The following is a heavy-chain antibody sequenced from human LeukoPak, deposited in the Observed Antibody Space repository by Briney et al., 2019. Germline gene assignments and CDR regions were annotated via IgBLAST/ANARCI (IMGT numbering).Heavy chain of an antibody. V-gene: IGHV1-8*01. D-gene: IGHD3-10*01. J-gene: IGHJ4*02. CDR3: ARALWFGELLPLDY. CDR2: MNPNSGNT. Sequence: GASVKVSCKASGYTFTSYDINWVRQATGQGLEWMGWMNPNSGNTGYAQKFRGRVTMTRNTSISTAYMELSSLRSEDTAVYYCARALWFGELLPLDYWGQGTLATVSS. CDR1: GYTFTSYD.